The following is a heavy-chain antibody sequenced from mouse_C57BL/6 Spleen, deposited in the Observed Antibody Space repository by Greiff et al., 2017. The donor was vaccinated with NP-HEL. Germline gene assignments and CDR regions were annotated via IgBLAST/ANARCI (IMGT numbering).Heavy chain of an antibody. CDR3: ARELRGRYAMDY. CDR2: IDPSDSYT. Sequence: QVQLQQPGAELVMPGASVKLSCKASGYTFTSYWMHWVKQRPGQGLEWIGEIDPSDSYTNYNQKFKGKSTLTVDKSSSTAYMQLSSLTSEDSAVYYCARELRGRYAMDYWGQGTSVTVSS. D-gene: IGHD2-12*01. V-gene: IGHV1-69*01. J-gene: IGHJ4*01. CDR1: GYTFTSYW.